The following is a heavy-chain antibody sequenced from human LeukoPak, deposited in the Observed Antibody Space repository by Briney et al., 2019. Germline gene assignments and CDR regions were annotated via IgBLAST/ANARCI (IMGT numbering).Heavy chain of an antibody. Sequence: PSETLSLTCAFYGGSFSGYYWSWIRQPPGKGLEWIGEINHSGSTNYNPSLKSRVTISVDTPKNQFSLKLRGVSAADTAVYYCARMVRGVIKSWFDPWGQGTLVTVSS. J-gene: IGHJ5*02. D-gene: IGHD3-10*01. V-gene: IGHV4-34*01. CDR2: INHSGST. CDR3: ARMVRGVIKSWFDP. CDR1: GGSFSGYY.